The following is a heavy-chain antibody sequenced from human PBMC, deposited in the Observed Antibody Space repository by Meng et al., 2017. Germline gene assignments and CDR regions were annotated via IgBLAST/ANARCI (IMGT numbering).Heavy chain of an antibody. CDR3: ARAAAVGVAVVSVYYYGMDV. Sequence: SVKVSCKASGGTFSSYAISWVRQAPGQGLEWMGGIIPILGTANYAQKFQGRVTITTDESTSTAYMELSSLRSEDTAVYYCARAAAVGVAVVSVYYYGMDVWGQGTTVTVSS. V-gene: IGHV1-69*05. CDR2: IIPILGTA. CDR1: GGTFSSYA. J-gene: IGHJ6*02. D-gene: IGHD3-22*01.